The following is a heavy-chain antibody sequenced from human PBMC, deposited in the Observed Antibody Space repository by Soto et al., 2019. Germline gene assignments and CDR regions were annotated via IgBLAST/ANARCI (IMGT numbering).Heavy chain of an antibody. J-gene: IGHJ4*02. CDR2: ISGSGGST. V-gene: IGHV3-23*01. CDR1: GFTFSSYA. CDR3: AKKTPYSYGWSDY. D-gene: IGHD5-18*01. Sequence: EVQLLESGGGLVQPGGSLRLSCAASGFTFSSYAMSWVRQAPGKGLEWVSAISGSGGSTYYADSVKGRFTISRDNSRNTLYLQRNSLRAEDTAVYYCAKKTPYSYGWSDYWGQGTLVTVSS.